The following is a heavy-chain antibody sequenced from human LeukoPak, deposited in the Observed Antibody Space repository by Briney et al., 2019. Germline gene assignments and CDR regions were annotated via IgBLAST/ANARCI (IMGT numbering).Heavy chain of an antibody. Sequence: PGGSLRLSCAASGFTFSDYYMSWIRQAPGKGLEWVSYISSSGSTIYYADSVKGRFTISRDNAKNSLYLQMNSLRAEDTAVYYCAREDGYCSGGSCYLGNYYYGMDVWGQGTTVTVSS. CDR3: AREDGYCSGGSCYLGNYYYGMDV. V-gene: IGHV3-11*01. CDR2: ISSSGSTI. CDR1: GFTFSDYY. J-gene: IGHJ6*02. D-gene: IGHD2-15*01.